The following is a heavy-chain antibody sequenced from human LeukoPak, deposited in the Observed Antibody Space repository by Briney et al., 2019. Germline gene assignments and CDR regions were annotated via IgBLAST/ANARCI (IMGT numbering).Heavy chain of an antibody. J-gene: IGHJ4*02. CDR3: AKGGKTIMCPTSCYDY. V-gene: IGHV3-23*01. CDR2: ISGSGGSP. CDR1: GFTFSSNG. D-gene: IGHD2-2*01. Sequence: KPGGSLRLSCAASGFTFSSNGMSWVRQAPGRGLEWVSVISGSGGSPDYTDSVKGRFTISRDNSKNTLYLQMNSLRAEDTAVYYCAKGGKTIMCPTSCYDYWGQGILVTVSS.